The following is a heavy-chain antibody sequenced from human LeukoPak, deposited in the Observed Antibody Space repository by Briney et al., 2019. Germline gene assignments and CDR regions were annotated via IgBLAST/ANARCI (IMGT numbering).Heavy chain of an antibody. CDR2: INTYNGDS. CDR1: GYSFTSYS. D-gene: IGHD5-12*01. CDR3: PXXXDWLRFPENDY. J-gene: IGHJ4*02. V-gene: IGHV1-18*01. Sequence: ASVKVSCRASGYSFTSYSINWVRQAPGQGLEWVGCINTYNGDSKYTQRLQGRVTITTDTSTSTAYMELRSLRSDDTAIYYCPXXXDWLRFPENDYWGQGTLVTVSS.